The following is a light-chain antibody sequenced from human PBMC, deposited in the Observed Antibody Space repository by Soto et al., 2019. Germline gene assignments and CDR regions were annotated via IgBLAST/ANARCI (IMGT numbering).Light chain of an antibody. CDR1: QSISSY. CDR2: AAS. J-gene: IGKJ1*01. Sequence: DIQMTQSPSVVAASVGDRVTSTCRASQSISSYLNWYQQKPGKAPKLLIYAASSLQSGVPSRFSGSGSGTDFTLTISSLQPDDFATYYCQQYNSYSRTFGQGTKVDIK. CDR3: QQYNSYSRT. V-gene: IGKV1-39*01.